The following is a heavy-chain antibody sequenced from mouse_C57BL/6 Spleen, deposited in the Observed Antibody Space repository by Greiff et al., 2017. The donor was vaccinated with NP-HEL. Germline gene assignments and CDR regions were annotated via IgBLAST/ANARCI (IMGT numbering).Heavy chain of an antibody. CDR2: IYPSDSET. V-gene: IGHV1-61*01. D-gene: IGHD1-1*01. J-gene: IGHJ3*01. CDR1: GYTFTSYW. CDR3: ARGGYYGSSSGFAY. Sequence: QVQLQQPGAELVRPGSSVKLSCKASGYTFTSYWMDWVKQRPGQGLEWIGNIYPSDSETHYNQKFKDKATLTVDKSSSTAYMQLSSLTSEDSAVYYCARGGYYGSSSGFAYWGQGTLVTVSA.